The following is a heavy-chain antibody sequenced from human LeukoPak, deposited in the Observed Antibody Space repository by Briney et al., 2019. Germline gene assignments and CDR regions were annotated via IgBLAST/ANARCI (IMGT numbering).Heavy chain of an antibody. CDR1: GYSFTSYG. CDR3: ARGPLVRLPSSFDP. V-gene: IGHV1-8*01. Sequence: ASVKVCCKASGYSFTSYGIDLVRQATGQGLGWMGLMNPNTGNTGSAKRFQGTATMTRDTSISTAYMALSSLRSEATAVYYCARGPLVRLPSSFDPWGQGTLVTVSS. J-gene: IGHJ5*02. CDR2: MNPNTGNT. D-gene: IGHD3-16*02.